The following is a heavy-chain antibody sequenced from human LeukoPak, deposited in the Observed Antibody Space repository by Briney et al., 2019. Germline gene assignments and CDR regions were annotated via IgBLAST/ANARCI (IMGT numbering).Heavy chain of an antibody. V-gene: IGHV7-4-1*02. CDR1: GYTFTTSG. J-gene: IGHJ1*01. Sequence: ASVKVSCKTSGYTFTTSGMNWVRQAPGQGLEWMGWINTNTGNPTYAQGFTGRFVFSLDTSVSTAYLQISSLKAEDTAVYYCARDVHGLPPWGPEYFQHWGQGTLVTVSS. CDR2: INTNTGNP. CDR3: ARDVHGLPPWGPEYFQH. D-gene: IGHD7-27*01.